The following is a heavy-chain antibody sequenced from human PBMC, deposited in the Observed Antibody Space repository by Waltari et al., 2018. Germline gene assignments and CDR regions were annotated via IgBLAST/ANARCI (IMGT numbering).Heavy chain of an antibody. CDR3: AGLTWPGSLDY. D-gene: IGHD3-10*01. Sequence: EVQLVESGGGLVQPGGSLRLSCAASGFTFSSYWMSWVRQAPGKGLEWVANIKQDGSEKYYVDSVKGRFTISRDNAKDSLYLQMNSLRAEDTAVYYCAGLTWPGSLDYWGQGTLVTVSS. V-gene: IGHV3-7*01. J-gene: IGHJ4*02. CDR1: GFTFSSYW. CDR2: IKQDGSEK.